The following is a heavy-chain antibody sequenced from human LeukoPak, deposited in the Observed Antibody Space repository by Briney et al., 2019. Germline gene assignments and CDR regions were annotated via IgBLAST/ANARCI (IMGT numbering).Heavy chain of an antibody. CDR3: AVAYGFGDDWFDP. D-gene: IGHD3-10*01. V-gene: IGHV1-18*01. J-gene: IGHJ5*02. CDR1: GYTFTSYG. CDR2: ISAYNGNT. Sequence: ASVKVSCTASGYTFTSYGISWVRQAPGQGHEWMGWISAYNGNTNYAQKLQGRVTMTTDTSTSTAYMELRSLRSDDTAVYYCAVAYGFGDDWFDPWGQGTLVTVSS.